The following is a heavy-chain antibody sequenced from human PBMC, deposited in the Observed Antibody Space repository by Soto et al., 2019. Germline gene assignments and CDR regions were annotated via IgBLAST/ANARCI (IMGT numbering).Heavy chain of an antibody. Sequence: PGGSLRLSCAASGFTFSTYAMSWVRQAPGKGLEWVSTITGSGSSTYYADSVKGRFTISRDNSKNTLYLQMNSLRAEDTAVYYCAKDQNYDILTGYYSALDYWGQGTLVTVSS. J-gene: IGHJ4*02. V-gene: IGHV3-23*01. CDR2: ITGSGSST. CDR3: AKDQNYDILTGYYSALDY. D-gene: IGHD3-9*01. CDR1: GFTFSTYA.